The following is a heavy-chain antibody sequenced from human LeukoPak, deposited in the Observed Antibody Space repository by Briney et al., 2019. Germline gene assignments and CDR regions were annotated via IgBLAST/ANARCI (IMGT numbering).Heavy chain of an antibody. CDR3: ARVGMGIAVAEDAFDI. V-gene: IGHV3-30-3*01. J-gene: IGHJ3*02. D-gene: IGHD6-19*01. CDR1: GFTFSSYA. CDR2: ISYDGSNK. Sequence: PGGSLRLSCAASGFTFSSYAMHWVRQAPGKGLEWVAVISYDGSNKYYADSVKGRFTISRANYKNTLYLKMNSLRAEDTAVYYCARVGMGIAVAEDAFDIWGQGTMVTVSS.